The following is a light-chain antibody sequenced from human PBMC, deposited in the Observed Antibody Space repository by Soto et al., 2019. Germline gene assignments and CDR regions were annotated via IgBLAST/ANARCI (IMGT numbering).Light chain of an antibody. V-gene: IGKV3-15*01. J-gene: IGKJ1*01. CDR2: GAS. CDR1: QSVSSN. Sequence: EIVMTQSPATLSVSPGERATLSCRASQSVSSNLAWYQQKPGQAPRLLMYGASTRATGIPARFSGSGSGTEFTLTISSLQSEDFAVYYCQQYNNWPPNTFGQGTKVEIK. CDR3: QQYNNWPPNT.